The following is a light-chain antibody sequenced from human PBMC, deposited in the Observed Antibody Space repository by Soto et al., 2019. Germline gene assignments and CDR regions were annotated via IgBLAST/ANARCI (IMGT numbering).Light chain of an antibody. CDR2: NVY. J-gene: IGLJ1*01. Sequence: QSALTQPHSVSGSPGQSVTISCTGTSVDVGAYDFVSWYQQHPGKAPKLMIYNVYDRPSGISYRFSGSKSGNTASLTISGLQGEDEADYYCSAYTVSRTYVFGTGTKVTVL. V-gene: IGLV2-14*01. CDR1: SVDVGAYDF. CDR3: SAYTVSRTYV.